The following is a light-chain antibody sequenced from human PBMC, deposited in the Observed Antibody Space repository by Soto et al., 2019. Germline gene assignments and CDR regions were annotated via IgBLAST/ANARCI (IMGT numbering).Light chain of an antibody. CDR1: SSDVGGYDF. V-gene: IGLV2-11*01. CDR2: DVS. Sequence: QSALTQPRSVSGSPGQSVTISCTGSSSDVGGYDFVSWYQQHAGKAPKLMISDVSERPSGVPDRFSGSKSANTASLTISGLQAEDEADYYCCSYAGSYALVFGGGTKLTVL. J-gene: IGLJ3*02. CDR3: CSYAGSYALV.